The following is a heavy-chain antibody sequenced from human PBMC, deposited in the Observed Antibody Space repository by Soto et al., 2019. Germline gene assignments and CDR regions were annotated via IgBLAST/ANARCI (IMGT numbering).Heavy chain of an antibody. V-gene: IGHV1-18*01. CDR2: ISAYNGNT. CDR1: GYTFTSYG. J-gene: IGHJ4*02. Sequence: ASVKVSCEASGYTFTSYGISWVRQAPGQGLEWMGWISAYNGNTNYAQKLQGRVTMTTDTSTSTAYMELRSLRSDDTAVYYCARDRGRSWQQLVRFPFDYWGQGTLVTVSS. CDR3: ARDRGRSWQQLVRFPFDY. D-gene: IGHD6-13*01.